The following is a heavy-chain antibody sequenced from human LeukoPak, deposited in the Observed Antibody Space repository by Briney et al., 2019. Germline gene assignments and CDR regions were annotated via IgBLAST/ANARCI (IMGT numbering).Heavy chain of an antibody. J-gene: IGHJ4*02. CDR2: ISEGGTKT. Sequence: GGSLRLSCAASGFTFSDYYMYWIRQAPGKGLEWLAYISEGGTKTHYADSVKGRFTVSRDNSKNTLFLQMNSLRAEDTAVYYCAKDGGLWVSAHWGDSWGRGTLVTVSS. V-gene: IGHV3-11*05. D-gene: IGHD7-27*01. CDR1: GFTFSDYY. CDR3: AKDGGLWVSAHWGDS.